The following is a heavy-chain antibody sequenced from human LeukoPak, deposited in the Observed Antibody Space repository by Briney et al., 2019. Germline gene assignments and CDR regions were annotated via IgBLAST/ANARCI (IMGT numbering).Heavy chain of an antibody. D-gene: IGHD4-23*01. CDR1: GFTFSGYA. CDR2: ISSNGGST. Sequence: GGSLRLSCSASGFTFSGYAMHWVRQAPGKGLEYVSAISSNGGSTYYADSVKGRFTISRDNSKNTLYLQMSSLRAEDTAVYYCARGGNSEVPYWGQGTLVTVSS. V-gene: IGHV3-64D*06. CDR3: ARGGNSEVPY. J-gene: IGHJ4*02.